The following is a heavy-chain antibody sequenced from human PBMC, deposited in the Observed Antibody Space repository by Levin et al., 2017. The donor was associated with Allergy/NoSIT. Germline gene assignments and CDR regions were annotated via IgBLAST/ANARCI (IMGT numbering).Heavy chain of an antibody. CDR2: INHSGST. J-gene: IGHJ5*02. V-gene: IGHV4-34*01. CDR3: AFSGSYCWFDP. D-gene: IGHD3-10*01. CDR1: GGSFSGYY. Sequence: SETLSLTCAVYGGSFSGYYWSWIRQPPGKGLEWIGEINHSGSTNYNPSLKSRVTISVDTSKNQFSLKLSSVTAADTAVYYCAFSGSYCWFDPWGQGTLVTVSS.